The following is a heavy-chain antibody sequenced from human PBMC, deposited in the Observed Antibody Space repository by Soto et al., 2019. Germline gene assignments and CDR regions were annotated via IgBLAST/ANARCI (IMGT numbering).Heavy chain of an antibody. J-gene: IGHJ4*02. V-gene: IGHV2-5*02. D-gene: IGHD2-2*01. CDR2: IYWDDDK. Sequence: QITLKESGPTLVKPTQTLTLTCTFSGFSLSTSGVGVGWIRQPPGKALEWLALIYWDDDKRYSPSLKSRLTITKDTSKNQVVLTMTNMDPVDTATYYCAHRPSLPYPHYYFDYWGQGTLVTVSS. CDR1: GFSLSTSGVG. CDR3: AHRPSLPYPHYYFDY.